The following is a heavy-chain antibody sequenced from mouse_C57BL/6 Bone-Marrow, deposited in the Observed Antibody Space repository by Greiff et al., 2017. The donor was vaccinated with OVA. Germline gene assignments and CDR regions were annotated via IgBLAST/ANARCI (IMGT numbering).Heavy chain of an antibody. V-gene: IGHV3-6*01. CDR2: ISYDGSN. CDR1: GYSITSGYY. CDR3: ATTGSSYGYFDV. J-gene: IGHJ1*03. Sequence: EVQLQESGPGLVKPSQSLSLTCSVTGYSITSGYYWNWIRQFPGNKLEWMGYISYDGSNNYNPSLKNRISITRDTSKNQFFLKLNSVTTEDTATYYCATTGSSYGYFDVWGTGTTVTVSS. D-gene: IGHD1-1*01.